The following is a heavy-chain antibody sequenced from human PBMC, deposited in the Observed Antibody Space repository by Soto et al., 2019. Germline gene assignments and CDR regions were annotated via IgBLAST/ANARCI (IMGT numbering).Heavy chain of an antibody. V-gene: IGHV4-34*01. CDR2: VNHSGEA. CDR3: TRRYNWNDNYFDP. J-gene: IGHJ5*02. CDR1: GGSFRNYY. Sequence: PSETLSLTCGVYGGSFRNYYWIWVRQPPGKGLEWIGEVNHSGEATYNPSLQSRATISVDTSKNQFSLRLTSVTAADTAIYYCTRRYNWNDNYFDPWGPGALVTVSS. D-gene: IGHD1-20*01.